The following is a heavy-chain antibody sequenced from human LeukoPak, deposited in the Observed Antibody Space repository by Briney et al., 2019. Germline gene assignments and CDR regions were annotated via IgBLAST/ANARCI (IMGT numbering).Heavy chain of an antibody. D-gene: IGHD6-13*01. J-gene: IGHJ6*03. CDR2: INPSGGST. V-gene: IGHV1-46*01. CDR1: GYTFTSYY. Sequence: ASVKVSCKASGYTFTSYYMHWVRQAPGQGLEWMGIINPSGGSTSYAQKFQGRVTMTRDTSTSTVYMELSSLRSEGTAVYYCAVQQLVRTHYYYYMDVWGKGTTVTVSS. CDR3: AVQQLVRTHYYYYMDV.